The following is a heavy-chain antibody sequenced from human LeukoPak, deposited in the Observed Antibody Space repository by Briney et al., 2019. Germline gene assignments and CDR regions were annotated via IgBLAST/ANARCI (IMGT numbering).Heavy chain of an antibody. CDR2: ISSTDTTM. CDR1: GFIFSDYY. J-gene: IGHJ5*02. D-gene: IGHD3-3*01. V-gene: IGHV3-11*01. CDR3: ARGGVFGATYSWFDP. Sequence: GGSLRLSCAASGFIFSDYYMTWIRQAPGKGLEWLSYISSTDTTMYQADSVKGRFTVSRDDAKNSLYLQVDSLRAEDTAVYYCARGGVFGATYSWFDPWGQGTLVTVSS.